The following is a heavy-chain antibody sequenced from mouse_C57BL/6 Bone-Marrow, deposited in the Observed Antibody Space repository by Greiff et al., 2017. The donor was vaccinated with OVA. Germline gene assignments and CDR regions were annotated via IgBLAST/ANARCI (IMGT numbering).Heavy chain of an antibody. CDR2: INYDGSST. J-gene: IGHJ4*01. CDR3: AREGYAGDAMDY. Sequence: EVKLMESEGGLVQPGSSMKLSCTASGFTFSDYYMAWVRQVPEKGLEWVANINYDGSSTYYLDSLKSRFIISRDNAKNILYLQMSSLKSEDTATYYCAREGYAGDAMDYWGQGTSVTVSS. V-gene: IGHV5-16*01. CDR1: GFTFSDYY. D-gene: IGHD2-10*02.